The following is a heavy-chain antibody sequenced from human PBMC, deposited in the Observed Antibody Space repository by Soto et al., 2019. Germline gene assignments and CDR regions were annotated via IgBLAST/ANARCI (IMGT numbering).Heavy chain of an antibody. CDR1: GFTSSNYG. V-gene: IGHV3-30-3*01. J-gene: IGHJ1*01. D-gene: IGHD4-17*01. Sequence: QVQLVESGGGVVQPGRSLRLSCAASGFTSSNYGMHWVRQAPGKGLEWGALISYDGSSKDYADSVKGRFTISRDNSKSTLYLQMNSLRVEDTAVYYCARGGYGDSHAEYFQHWGQGTLVTVSS. CDR2: ISYDGSSK. CDR3: ARGGYGDSHAEYFQH.